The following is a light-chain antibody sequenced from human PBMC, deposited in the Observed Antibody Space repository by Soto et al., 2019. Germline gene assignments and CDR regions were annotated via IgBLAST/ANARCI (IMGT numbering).Light chain of an antibody. CDR1: QRVSSY. CDR3: QQYNNWPLT. Sequence: EIVLTQSPATLSLSPGERSTLSCRASQRVSSYLAWYQQKPGQAPRLLIYDASNRATGIPARFSGSGSGTDFTLTISSLEPEDFAVYWCQQYNNWPLTFGPGTRLEI. CDR2: DAS. J-gene: IGKJ5*01. V-gene: IGKV3-11*01.